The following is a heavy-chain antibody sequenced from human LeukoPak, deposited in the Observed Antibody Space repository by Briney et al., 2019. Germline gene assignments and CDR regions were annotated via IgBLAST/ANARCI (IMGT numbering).Heavy chain of an antibody. V-gene: IGHV3-30*04. Sequence: PGGSLRLSCAASGFTFSSYAMHWVRQAPGKGLEWVAVISYDGNNKYYADSVKGRFTISRDNSKNTLYLQMNSLRAEDTAVYYCARYCSGGSCHHTDAFDIWGQGTMVTVSS. CDR1: GFTFSSYA. D-gene: IGHD2-15*01. CDR3: ARYCSGGSCHHTDAFDI. J-gene: IGHJ3*02. CDR2: ISYDGNNK.